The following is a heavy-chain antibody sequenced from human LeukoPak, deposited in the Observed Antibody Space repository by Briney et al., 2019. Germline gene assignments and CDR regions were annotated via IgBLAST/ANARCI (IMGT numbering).Heavy chain of an antibody. Sequence: PSETLSLTCTVSGGSISSYYWSWIRQPPGKGLEWIGYIYYSGSTNYNPSLKSRVTISVDTSKNQFSLKLSSVTAADTAVYYCARVVGVPIFGVVGGWFDPWGQGTLVTVSS. V-gene: IGHV4-59*12. CDR2: IYYSGST. CDR3: ARVVGVPIFGVVGGWFDP. D-gene: IGHD3-3*01. J-gene: IGHJ5*02. CDR1: GGSISSYY.